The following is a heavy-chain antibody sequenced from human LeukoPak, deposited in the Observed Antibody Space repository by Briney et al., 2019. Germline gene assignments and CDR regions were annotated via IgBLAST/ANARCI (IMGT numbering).Heavy chain of an antibody. Sequence: GGSLRLSCAASGFTFSSFVRSWVRQAPGKGLEWVSTISGSGGSTYYADSVKGRFTISRDNPKNTLSLQMNSLRAEDTAVYYCAKGSAYADVWGQGTLVTVSS. CDR2: ISGSGGST. V-gene: IGHV3-23*01. CDR1: GFTFSSFV. CDR3: AKGSAYADV. J-gene: IGHJ4*02. D-gene: IGHD3-3*01.